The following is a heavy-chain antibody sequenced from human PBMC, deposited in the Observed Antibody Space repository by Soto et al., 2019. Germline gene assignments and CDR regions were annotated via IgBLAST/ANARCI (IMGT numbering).Heavy chain of an antibody. Sequence: ETLSLTCTVSGGSISSRSYYWGWIRQPPGKGLEWIGSIYYSGSTYYTPSLKSRVTISVDTSKNQFSLKVNSVSAADTAVYHCARHSRVERRLDWFGPWGQGTLVTVSS. D-gene: IGHD1-1*01. CDR2: IYYSGST. V-gene: IGHV4-39*01. J-gene: IGHJ5*02. CDR3: ARHSRVERRLDWFGP. CDR1: GGSISSRSYY.